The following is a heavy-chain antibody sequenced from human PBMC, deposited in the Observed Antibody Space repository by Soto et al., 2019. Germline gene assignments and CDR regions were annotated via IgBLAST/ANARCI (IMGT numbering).Heavy chain of an antibody. D-gene: IGHD6-19*01. J-gene: IGHJ6*02. CDR2: INPNSGGT. CDR1: RYTFTGYY. V-gene: IGHV1-2*04. CDR3: ARGRYSSGWYHYYGLDV. Sequence: GASVKVSCKASRYTFTGYYMHWVRQAPGQGLEWMGWINPNSGGTNYAQKFQGWVTMTRDTSISTAYMELSRLRSDDTAVYYCARGRYSSGWYHYYGLDVWGQGTTVTVSS.